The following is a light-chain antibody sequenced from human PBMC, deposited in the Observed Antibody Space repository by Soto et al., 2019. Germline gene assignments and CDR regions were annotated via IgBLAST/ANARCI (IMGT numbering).Light chain of an antibody. CDR3: QQYNKWPLFT. CDR2: GAS. V-gene: IGKV3-15*01. CDR1: LSVGTN. Sequence: ETVMTQSPATLSVSPGERATLSCRASLSVGTNLAWYHQRPGQAPRLLIFGASTRATGIPIRFSGSGSGTEFTLTISSLQAEDFGFYSCQQYNKWPLFTFGPGNRVDMK. J-gene: IGKJ3*01.